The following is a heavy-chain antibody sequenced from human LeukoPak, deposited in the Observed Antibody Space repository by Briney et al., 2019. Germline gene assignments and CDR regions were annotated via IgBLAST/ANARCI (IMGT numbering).Heavy chain of an antibody. CDR3: ARANSDYSCDY. J-gene: IGHJ4*02. D-gene: IGHD4-11*01. CDR1: GYTFTGYY. Sequence: ASVKVSCKASGYTFTGYYMHWVRQAPEQGLEWMGWINPNSGGTNYAQKFQGRVTMTRDTSISTAYMELSRLRSDDAAVYYCARANSDYSCDYWGQGTLVTVSS. V-gene: IGHV1-2*02. CDR2: INPNSGGT.